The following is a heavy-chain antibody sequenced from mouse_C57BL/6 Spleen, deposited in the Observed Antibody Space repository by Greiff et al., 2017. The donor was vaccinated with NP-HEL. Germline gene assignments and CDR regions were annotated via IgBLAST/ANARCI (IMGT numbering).Heavy chain of an antibody. J-gene: IGHJ1*03. Sequence: VQLQQSGAELARPGASVKMSCTASGYTFTSYTMHWVKQRPGQGLEWIGYINPSSGYTKYNQKFKDKATLTADKSSSTAYMQLSSLTAEDSAVYYCALITTVGYFDVWGTGTTVTVSS. CDR3: ALITTVGYFDV. CDR2: INPSSGYT. V-gene: IGHV1-4*01. D-gene: IGHD1-1*01. CDR1: GYTFTSYT.